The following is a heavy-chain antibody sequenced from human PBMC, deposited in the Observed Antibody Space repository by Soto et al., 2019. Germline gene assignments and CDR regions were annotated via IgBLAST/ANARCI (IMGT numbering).Heavy chain of an antibody. CDR3: ARAGYSSGWYEWFDS. V-gene: IGHV3-74*01. J-gene: IGHJ5*01. CDR1: GFTFSSSW. Sequence: EVHLVESGGGLVQPGGSLRLSCAASGFTFSSSWMHWVRQVPGKGLLWLSRINVDGSTTTYADYLKGRFTISRDNAKNTMYLQMNNLRAEDKAVYYCARAGYSSGWYEWFDSWGQGTLVTVSS. CDR2: INVDGSTT. D-gene: IGHD6-19*01.